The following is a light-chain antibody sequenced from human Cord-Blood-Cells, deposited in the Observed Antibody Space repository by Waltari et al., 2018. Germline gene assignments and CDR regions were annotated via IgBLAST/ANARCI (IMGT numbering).Light chain of an antibody. Sequence: QSVLTQPPSVSGAPGQRVTISCTGNSSNIGAGYDVHWYQQLPGTAPKLLIYGNSNRPSGVPDRFSGSKSGTSASLAISGLQAEEEADYYCQSYDSSLSGSVFGGGTKLTVL. J-gene: IGLJ3*02. CDR3: QSYDSSLSGSV. CDR1: SSNIGAGYD. CDR2: GNS. V-gene: IGLV1-40*01.